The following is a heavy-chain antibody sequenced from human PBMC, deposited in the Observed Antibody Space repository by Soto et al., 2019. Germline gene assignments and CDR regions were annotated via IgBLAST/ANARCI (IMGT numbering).Heavy chain of an antibody. CDR2: IYYSGST. CDR3: ARSEFSGWNSGNWFDP. J-gene: IGHJ5*02. V-gene: IGHV4-39*01. CDR1: GGSISSSSYY. Sequence: SETLSLTCTVSGGSISSSSYYWGWIRQPPGKGLEWIGSIYYSGSTYYNPSLKSRLTISVDTSKNQFSLKLSSVTAADTAMYYCARSEFSGWNSGNWFDPWGQGTLVTVSS. D-gene: IGHD6-19*01.